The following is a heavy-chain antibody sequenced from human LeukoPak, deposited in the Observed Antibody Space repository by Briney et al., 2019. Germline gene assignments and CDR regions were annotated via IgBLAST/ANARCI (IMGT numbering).Heavy chain of an antibody. V-gene: IGHV3-23*01. CDR3: ARARYGDSSFFDY. D-gene: IGHD4-17*01. CDR2: ISGSGGST. Sequence: AGGSLRLSCAASGFTFSSYAMSWVRQAPGKGLEWVSAISGSGGSTYYADSVKGRFTISRDNAKNSLYLQMNSLRAEDTAVYYCARARYGDSSFFDYWGQGTLVTVSS. J-gene: IGHJ4*02. CDR1: GFTFSSYA.